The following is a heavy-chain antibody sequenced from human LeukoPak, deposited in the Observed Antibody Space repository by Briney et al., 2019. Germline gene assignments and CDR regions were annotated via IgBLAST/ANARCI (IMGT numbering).Heavy chain of an antibody. V-gene: IGHV3-33*01. CDR1: GFTFSSYG. CDR3: ARESRDGYGLDY. J-gene: IGHJ4*01. Sequence: GGSLRLSCAASGFTFSSYGMHWVRQAPGKGLEWVSIIWYDGSNKYYADSVKGRFTISRDNSKNTMYLQMNSLRAEDTAVYYCARESRDGYGLDYWGQGTLVTVSS. D-gene: IGHD5-12*01. CDR2: IWYDGSNK.